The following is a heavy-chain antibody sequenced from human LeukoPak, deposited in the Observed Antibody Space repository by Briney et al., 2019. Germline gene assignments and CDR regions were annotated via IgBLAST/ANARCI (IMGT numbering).Heavy chain of an antibody. CDR2: ITKKTAI. Sequence: PGGSLRLSCAASGFSVSDYYMNWIRQSPGKGLEWVSHITKKTAIEYADSVKGRLTISRDNANNLLLLQMDSLRPEDTGVYYCARGTYYSGSGPGNWFDPWGHGTLVTVSS. CDR1: GFSVSDYY. J-gene: IGHJ5*02. D-gene: IGHD3-10*01. V-gene: IGHV3-69-1*01. CDR3: ARGTYYSGSGPGNWFDP.